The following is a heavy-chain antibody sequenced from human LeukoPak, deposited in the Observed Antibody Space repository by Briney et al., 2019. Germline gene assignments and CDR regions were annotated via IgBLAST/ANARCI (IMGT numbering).Heavy chain of an antibody. CDR1: GGSISSYY. D-gene: IGHD6-13*01. J-gene: IGHJ6*02. CDR3: ARQYSSSLDLYYYYGMDV. V-gene: IGHV4-59*08. Sequence: SETLSLTCTVSGGSISSYYWSWIRQPPGKGLEWIGYIYYSGSTTYNPSLKSRVNISVDTSKNRFSLKLSSVTAADTAVYYCARQYSSSLDLYYYYGMDVWGQGTTVTVSS. CDR2: IYYSGST.